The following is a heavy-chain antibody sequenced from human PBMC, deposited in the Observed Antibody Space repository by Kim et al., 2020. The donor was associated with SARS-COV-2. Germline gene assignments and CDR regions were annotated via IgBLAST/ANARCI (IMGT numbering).Heavy chain of an antibody. J-gene: IGHJ5*02. CDR1: GGSISSYY. CDR2: IYYSGST. CDR3: AGGPSSSSWYEGWFDP. Sequence: SETLSLTCTVSGGSISSYYWSWIRQPPGKGLEWIGYIYYSGSTNYNPSLKSRVPISVDTSRNQFSLKLSSVTAADTAVYYCAGGPSSSSWYEGWFDPWGQGTLVTVSS. D-gene: IGHD6-13*01. V-gene: IGHV4-59*13.